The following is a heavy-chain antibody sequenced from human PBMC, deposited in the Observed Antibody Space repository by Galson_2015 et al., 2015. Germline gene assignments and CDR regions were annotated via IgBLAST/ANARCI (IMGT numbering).Heavy chain of an antibody. CDR3: ARDGLDIVVVPAAKYYYYYYMDV. J-gene: IGHJ6*03. V-gene: IGHV3-30*19. D-gene: IGHD2-2*01. CDR1: GFTFSSYG. CDR2: IWYDGSNK. Sequence: LRLSCAASGFTFSSYGMHWVRQAPGKGLEWVAVIWYDGSNKYYADSVKGRFTISRDNSKNTLYLQMNSLRAEDTAAYYCARDGLDIVVVPAAKYYYYYYMDVWGEGTTVTVSS.